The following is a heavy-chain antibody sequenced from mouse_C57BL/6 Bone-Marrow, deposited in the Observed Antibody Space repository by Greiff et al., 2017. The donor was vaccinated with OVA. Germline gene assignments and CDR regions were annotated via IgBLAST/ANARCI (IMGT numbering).Heavy chain of an antibody. D-gene: IGHD4-1*01. Sequence: VQLQQSGAELARPGASVKLSCKASGYTFTSYGISWVKQRTGQGLEWIGEIYPRSGNTYYNEKFKGKATLTADKSSSTAYMELRSLTSEDSAVYFCARKGRNQTVYWYFGGWGTRATVTVSS. CDR2: IYPRSGNT. CDR1: GYTFTSYG. V-gene: IGHV1-81*01. J-gene: IGHJ1*03. CDR3: ARKGRNQTVYWYFGG.